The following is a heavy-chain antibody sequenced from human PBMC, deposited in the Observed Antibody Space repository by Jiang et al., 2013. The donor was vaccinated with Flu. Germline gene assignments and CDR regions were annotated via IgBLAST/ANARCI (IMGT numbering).Heavy chain of an antibody. D-gene: IGHD5-18*01. CDR1: GASINSSINS. CDR2: LYFRGST. J-gene: IGHJ4*02. CDR3: ASVSGYSYGFFFPLDY. V-gene: IGHV4-39*01. Sequence: ETVSLTCTVSGASINSSINSWGWIRQPPGKGLEWIGSLYFRGSTYYNPSLKSRVTISVDTSKNQFSLKLSSVTAADTAVYYCASVSGYSYGFFFPLDYWGQGTLVTVSS.